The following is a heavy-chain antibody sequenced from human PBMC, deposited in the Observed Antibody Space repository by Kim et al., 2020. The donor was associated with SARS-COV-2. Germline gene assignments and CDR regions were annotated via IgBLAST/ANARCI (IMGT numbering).Heavy chain of an antibody. CDR2: ISYDGSNK. V-gene: IGHV3-30*03. CDR1: GFTFSSYG. CDR3: ASNRNYYGSGSYILDY. Sequence: GGSLRLPCAASGFTFSSYGMHWVRQAPGKGLEWVAVISYDGSNKYYADSVKGRFTISRDNSKNTLYLQMNSLRAEDTAVYYCASNRNYYGSGSYILDYWGQGTLVTVSS. D-gene: IGHD3-10*01. J-gene: IGHJ4*02.